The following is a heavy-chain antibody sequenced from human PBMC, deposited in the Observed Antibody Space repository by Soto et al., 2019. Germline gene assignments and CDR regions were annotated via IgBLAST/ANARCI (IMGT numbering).Heavy chain of an antibody. J-gene: IGHJ4*01. D-gene: IGHD6-6*01. V-gene: IGHV1-2*02. CDR1: GYTFTAYY. CDR2: VKPNSGGT. CDR3: ARSIAGRRTVDY. Sequence: ASVKVSCKASGYTFTAYYMHWVRQAPGQGLEWMGWVKPNSGGTNYAQKFQGRVTMTRDTSITTDYMELSRLRSDDTDVYYCARSIAGRRTVDYWGQGTLVTVSS.